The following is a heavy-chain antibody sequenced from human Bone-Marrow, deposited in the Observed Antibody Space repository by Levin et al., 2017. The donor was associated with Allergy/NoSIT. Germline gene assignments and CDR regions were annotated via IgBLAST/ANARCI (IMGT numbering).Heavy chain of an antibody. CDR1: GFTVISRY. CDR2: IYSGEET. V-gene: IGHV3-66*02. Sequence: SGGSLRLSCAASGFTVISRYMSWVRQAPGKGLEWVSVIYSGEETYYADSVKGRFTISRDYSKNTVDLQMNRLSRADTAVYYCARVDRDNLSDGDAFDIWGQGAMVTVSS. CDR3: ARVDRDNLSDGDAFDI. J-gene: IGHJ3*02. D-gene: IGHD1-1*01.